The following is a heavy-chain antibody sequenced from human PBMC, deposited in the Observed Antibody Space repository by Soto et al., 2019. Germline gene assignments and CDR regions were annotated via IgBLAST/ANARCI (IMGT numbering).Heavy chain of an antibody. Sequence: YGISWIRQAPGQGLEWMGWIKPDNGDTNYAQKFQGRVTMTTDTSSNTAYMELRSLRSDDTAVYDCATSYESGFDPWGQGTLVSVSS. D-gene: IGHD5-12*01. CDR2: IKPDNGDT. CDR1: YG. CDR3: ATSYESGFDP. V-gene: IGHV1-18*04. J-gene: IGHJ5*02.